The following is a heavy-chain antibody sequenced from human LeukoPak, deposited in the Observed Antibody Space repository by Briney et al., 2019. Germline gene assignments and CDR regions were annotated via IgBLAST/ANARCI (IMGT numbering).Heavy chain of an antibody. V-gene: IGHV3-30*04. CDR1: GFTFSSYA. Sequence: GGSLRLSCAASGFTFSSYAMHWVRQAPGKGLEWVAVISYDGSNKYYADSVKGRFTISRDNSKNTVYLQMNSLRAEDTAVYYCATARGYSYGLDYWGQGTLVTVSS. J-gene: IGHJ4*02. D-gene: IGHD5-18*01. CDR3: ATARGYSYGLDY. CDR2: ISYDGSNK.